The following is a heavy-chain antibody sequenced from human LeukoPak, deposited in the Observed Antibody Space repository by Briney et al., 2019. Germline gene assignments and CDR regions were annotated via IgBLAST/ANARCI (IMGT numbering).Heavy chain of an antibody. V-gene: IGHV3-23*01. D-gene: IGHD6-13*01. CDR2: ISGSGGST. Sequence: GGSLKLSCAASGFSFSSYWMTWVRQAPGKGLEWVSAISGSGGSTYYADSVKGRFTISRDNSKNTLYLQMNSLRAEDTAVYYCAKRSIAAAGTYNWFDPWGQGTLVTVSS. CDR1: GFSFSSYW. CDR3: AKRSIAAAGTYNWFDP. J-gene: IGHJ5*02.